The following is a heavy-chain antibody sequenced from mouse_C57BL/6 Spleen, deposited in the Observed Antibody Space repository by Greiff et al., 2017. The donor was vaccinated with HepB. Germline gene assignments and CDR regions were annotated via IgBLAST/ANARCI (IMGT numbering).Heavy chain of an antibody. J-gene: IGHJ3*01. Sequence: QVQLQQPGAELVMPGASVKLSCKASGYTFTSYWMHWVKQRPGQGLEWIGEIDPSDSYTNYNQKFKGKSTLTVDKSSSTAYMQLSSLTSEDSAVYYCARYGLRSFAYWGQGTLVTVSA. D-gene: IGHD2-4*01. CDR3: ARYGLRSFAY. CDR2: IDPSDSYT. V-gene: IGHV1-69*01. CDR1: GYTFTSYW.